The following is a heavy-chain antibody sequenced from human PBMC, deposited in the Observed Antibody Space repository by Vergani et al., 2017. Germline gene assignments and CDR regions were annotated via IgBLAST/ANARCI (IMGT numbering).Heavy chain of an antibody. CDR3: ARANQLLGTYYYGMDV. Sequence: QVQLVQSGAEVKKPGASVKVSCKASGYTFTGYYMHWVRQAPGQGLEWMGWIKPNSGGTNYAQKFQGWVTMTRDTSISTAYMGLSSMRSDDTAVYYCARANQLLGTYYYGMDVWGQGTTVTVSS. V-gene: IGHV1-2*04. CDR1: GYTFTGYY. CDR2: IKPNSGGT. J-gene: IGHJ6*02. D-gene: IGHD2-2*01.